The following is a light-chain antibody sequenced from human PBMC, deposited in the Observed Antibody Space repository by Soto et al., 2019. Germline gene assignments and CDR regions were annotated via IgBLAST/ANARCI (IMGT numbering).Light chain of an antibody. CDR3: LQYGSSPRT. J-gene: IGKJ1*01. Sequence: ESVLTQSPGTLSLSPGERATLSCRASQSVRSSYLAWYQQKFGQAPRLLIYDASSRATGVPDRCSGSGSGTDFTLTISRLEPEDFAVYYCLQYGSSPRTFGQGTTVAFK. CDR1: QSVRSSY. CDR2: DAS. V-gene: IGKV3-20*01.